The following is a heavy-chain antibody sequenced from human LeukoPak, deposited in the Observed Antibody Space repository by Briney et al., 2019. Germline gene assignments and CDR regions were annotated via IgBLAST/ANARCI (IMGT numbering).Heavy chain of an antibody. CDR1: GFTFSSYG. J-gene: IGHJ4*02. V-gene: IGHV3-30*18. CDR2: ISYDGSNK. CDR3: AKDLSGNYFDY. D-gene: IGHD3-9*01. Sequence: GGSLRLSCAASGFTFSSYGMHWVRQAPGKGLEWVAVISYDGSNKYYADSVKGRFTISRDNSKNTLYLQMNSLRAEDTAVYYCAKDLSGNYFDYWGQGTLVTVSS.